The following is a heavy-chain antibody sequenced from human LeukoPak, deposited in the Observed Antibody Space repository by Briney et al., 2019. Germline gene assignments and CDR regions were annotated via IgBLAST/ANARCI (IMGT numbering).Heavy chain of an antibody. V-gene: IGHV1-46*01. Sequence: GASVKVPCKASGNTFTSYYIHWVRQAPGQGLEWMGIINPSSGSTNYAQKFQGRVTMTRDTSTSTVYMELSSLRSEDTAICYCAITRDDYNGNYFAYWGQGTLVTVSS. CDR3: AITRDDYNGNYFAY. D-gene: IGHD5-24*01. CDR2: INPSSGST. CDR1: GNTFTSYY. J-gene: IGHJ4*02.